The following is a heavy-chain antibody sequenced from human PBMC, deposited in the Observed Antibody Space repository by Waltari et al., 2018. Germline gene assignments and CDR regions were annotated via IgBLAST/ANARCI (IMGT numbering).Heavy chain of an antibody. CDR2: IKQDGSEK. CDR1: VFTFSPYW. D-gene: IGHD1-26*01. V-gene: IGHV3-7*01. Sequence: EVQLVESGGDLVQPGGALRLSCAASVFTFSPYWLRWVRQAPGKGLEWVANIKQDGSEKLYVDSVKGRFTISRDNARNSLYLQMNSLRGEDTAVYYCARVSWDTITRKGIDYWGLGTLVIVSS. J-gene: IGHJ4*02. CDR3: ARVSWDTITRKGIDY.